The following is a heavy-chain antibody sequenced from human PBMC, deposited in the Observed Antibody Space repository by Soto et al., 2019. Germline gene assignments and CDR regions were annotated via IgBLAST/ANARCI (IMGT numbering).Heavy chain of an antibody. Sequence: GGSLRLSCAASGFTFSSYSMNWVRQAPGKGLVWVSRINSDGSSTSYADSVKGRFTISRDNAKNTLYLQMNSLRAEDTAVYYCARPSVHYYYYMDVWGKGTTVTVSS. CDR1: GFTFSSYS. CDR2: INSDGSST. J-gene: IGHJ6*03. V-gene: IGHV3-74*01. D-gene: IGHD3-10*01. CDR3: ARPSVHYYYYMDV.